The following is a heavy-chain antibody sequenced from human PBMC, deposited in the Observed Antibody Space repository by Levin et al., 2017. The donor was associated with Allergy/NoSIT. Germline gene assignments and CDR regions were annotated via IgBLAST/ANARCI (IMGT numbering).Heavy chain of an antibody. CDR1: GFIFSDHY. V-gene: IGHV3-72*01. Sequence: GGSLRLSCAGSGFIFSDHYIEWVRQAPGKGLEWVAVSRNKVNKYTTEYAASVKGRFSISRDDSENSLYLQMNSLRTEDTAVYYCVRDFNGGADGYYDIWGRGTLVTVSS. J-gene: IGHJ2*01. D-gene: IGHD2-8*01. CDR2: SRNKVNKYTT. CDR3: VRDFNGGADGYYDI.